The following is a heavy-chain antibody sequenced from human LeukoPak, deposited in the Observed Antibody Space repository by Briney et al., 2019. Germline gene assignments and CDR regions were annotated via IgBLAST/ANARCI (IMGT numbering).Heavy chain of an antibody. CDR3: ARGGGYSYRKTDY. D-gene: IGHD5-18*01. Sequence: GGSLRLSCAASGFTFSGYWMHWVRQAPGKGLMWVSHINSDGSSTRYADSVKGRFTISRDNAKNTLYLQMNSLRAEDTAVYYCARGGGYSYRKTDYWGQGTLVTVSS. CDR1: GFTFSGYW. CDR2: INSDGSST. J-gene: IGHJ4*02. V-gene: IGHV3-74*01.